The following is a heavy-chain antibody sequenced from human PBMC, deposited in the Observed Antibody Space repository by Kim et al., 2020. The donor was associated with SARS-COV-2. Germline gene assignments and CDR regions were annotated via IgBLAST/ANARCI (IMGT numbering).Heavy chain of an antibody. CDR3: ARERRDGYNDAFDI. Sequence: NPSLKSRVTLSVDTSKNQFSLKLSSVTAADTAVYYCARERRDGYNDAFDIWGQGTMVTVSS. J-gene: IGHJ3*02. V-gene: IGHV4-30-2*04. D-gene: IGHD5-12*01.